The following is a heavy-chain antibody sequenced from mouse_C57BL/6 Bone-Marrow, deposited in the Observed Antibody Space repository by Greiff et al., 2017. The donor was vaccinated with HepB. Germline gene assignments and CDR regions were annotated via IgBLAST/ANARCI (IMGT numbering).Heavy chain of an antibody. CDR2: IDPENGDT. D-gene: IGHD1-1*01. J-gene: IGHJ1*03. Sequence: EVKLMESGAELVRPGASVKLSCTASGFNIKDDYMHWVKQRPEQGLEWIGWIDPENGDTEYASKFQGKATITADTSSNTAYLQLSSLTSEDTAVYYCTYYYGSSYGYWYFDVWGTGTTVTVSS. V-gene: IGHV14-4*01. CDR3: TYYYGSSYGYWYFDV. CDR1: GFNIKDDY.